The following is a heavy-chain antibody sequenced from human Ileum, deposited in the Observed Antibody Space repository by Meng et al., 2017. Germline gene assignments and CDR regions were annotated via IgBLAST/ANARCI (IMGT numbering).Heavy chain of an antibody. CDR2: FHPGSGA. CDR3: AKNGAYCLES. J-gene: IGHJ4*02. V-gene: IGHV4-4*02. CDR1: GGSISSGTW. D-gene: IGHD2-21*01. Sequence: VSPAEAGPGLASPSGTLSLTGAVSGGSISSGTWWSGVRQPPGKGLQWIGEFHPGSGATYNPSLKARVTISVDTSMQQFSLQLTSVTAADTAVYYCAKNGAYCLESWGQGTLVTVSS.